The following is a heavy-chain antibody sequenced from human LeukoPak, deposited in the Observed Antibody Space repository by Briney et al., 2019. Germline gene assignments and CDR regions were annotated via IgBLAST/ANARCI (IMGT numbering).Heavy chain of an antibody. D-gene: IGHD6-6*01. CDR2: IIPIFGTA. J-gene: IGHJ6*03. V-gene: IGHV1-69*05. CDR1: GGTFSSYA. Sequence: SVKVSCKASGGTFSSYAISWVRQAPGQGLEWMGGIIPIFGTANYAQKFQGRVTITTDESTSTAYMELSSLRSEDTAVYYCARGGGSSSQNYYYMDVWGKGTTVTVSS. CDR3: ARGGGSSSQNYYYMDV.